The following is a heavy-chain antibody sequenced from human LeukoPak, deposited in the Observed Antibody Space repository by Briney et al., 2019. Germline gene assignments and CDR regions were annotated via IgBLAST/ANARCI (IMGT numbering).Heavy chain of an antibody. J-gene: IGHJ4*02. CDR1: AFTFSNYG. CDR2: VPYAGSTT. D-gene: IGHD6-19*01. V-gene: IGHV3-30*02. CDR3: AKEPIPMAGGYYFDY. Sequence: PGGSLRLSCAASAFTFSNYGMHWVRQAPGKGLEWVAVVPYAGSTTYYADSVKGRFTISRDNSKNTLYLQMNSLRAEDTAVYYCAKEPIPMAGGYYFDYWGQGTLVTVSS.